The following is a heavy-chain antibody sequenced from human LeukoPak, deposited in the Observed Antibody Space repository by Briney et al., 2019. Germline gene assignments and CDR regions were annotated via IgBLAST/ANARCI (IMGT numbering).Heavy chain of an antibody. J-gene: IGHJ6*02. CDR1: GYSFTSYW. Sequence: PGESLKISCKGSGYSFTSYWIGWVRQMPGKGLEWMGIIYPGDSDTRYSPSFQGQVTISADKSISTAYLQWSSLKASDTAMYYCARGRRGGYCSSTSCYDYYCYYGMDVWGQGTTVTVSS. V-gene: IGHV5-51*01. CDR2: IYPGDSDT. CDR3: ARGRRGGYCSSTSCYDYYCYYGMDV. D-gene: IGHD2-2*01.